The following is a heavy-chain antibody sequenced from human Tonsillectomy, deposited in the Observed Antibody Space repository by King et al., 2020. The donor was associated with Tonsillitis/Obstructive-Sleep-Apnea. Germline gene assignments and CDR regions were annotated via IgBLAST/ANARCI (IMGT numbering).Heavy chain of an antibody. D-gene: IGHD7-27*01. V-gene: IGHV3-23*04. J-gene: IGHJ1*01. CDR2: ISGNGGST. CDR3: AKVRSWGTVFQH. CDR1: GFTFTSYA. Sequence: VQLVESGGGLVQRGQSLRLSCAASGFTFTSYAMTWVRLAPGKGLEWVSAISGNGGSTYYADSVKGRFTISRDNSKNTLYLQMTSLRAEDTAIYFCAKVRSWGTVFQHWGQGTMVTVSS.